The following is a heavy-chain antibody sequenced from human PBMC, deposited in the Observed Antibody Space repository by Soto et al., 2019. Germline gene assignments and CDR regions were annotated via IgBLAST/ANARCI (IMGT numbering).Heavy chain of an antibody. CDR3: AKGGSSSKFPFDY. D-gene: IGHD1-26*01. J-gene: IGHJ4*02. CDR2: ISWNSGSI. V-gene: IGHV3-9*01. CDR1: GFTFSSYG. Sequence: GGSLRLSCAASGFTFSSYGMHWVRQAPGKGLEWVSGISWNSGSIGYADSVKGRFTISRDNAKNSLYLQMNSLRAEDTALYYCAKGGSSSKFPFDYWGQGTLVTVSS.